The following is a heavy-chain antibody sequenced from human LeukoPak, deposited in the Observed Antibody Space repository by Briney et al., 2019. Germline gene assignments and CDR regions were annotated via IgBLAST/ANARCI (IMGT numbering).Heavy chain of an antibody. CDR1: GGSISSYY. D-gene: IGHD6-19*01. Sequence: SETLSLTCTVSGGSISSYYWSWIRQPPGKGLEWIGYIYYSGSTNYNPSLKSRVTISVDTSKNQFSLKLSSVTAADTAVYYCASLIAVAGYYFDHWGQGTLVTVSS. J-gene: IGHJ4*02. CDR3: ASLIAVAGYYFDH. V-gene: IGHV4-59*01. CDR2: IYYSGST.